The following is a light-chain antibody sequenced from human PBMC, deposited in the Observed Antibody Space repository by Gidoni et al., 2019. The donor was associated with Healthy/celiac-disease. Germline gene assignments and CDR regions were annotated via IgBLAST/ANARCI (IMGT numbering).Light chain of an antibody. J-gene: IGKJ4*01. V-gene: IGKV1-39*01. CDR3: QQSYSTPLT. CDR2: AAS. CDR1: QSSSSY. Sequence: IQVTPSPSSLSASVGDGVTITCRASQSSSSYLNWYQQKPGKAPKLLIYAASSLQSGVPARFSGSGSGTDFTLNISSLQPEDFATYYCQQSYSTPLTFGGGTKVEIK.